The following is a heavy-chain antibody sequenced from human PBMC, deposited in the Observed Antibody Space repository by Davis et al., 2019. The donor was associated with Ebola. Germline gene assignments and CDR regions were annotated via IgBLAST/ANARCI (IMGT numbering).Heavy chain of an antibody. J-gene: IGHJ1*01. CDR1: GGSFSGYY. Sequence: SETLSLTCAVYGGSFSGYYWSWIRQPPGKGLEWIGEINHSGSTNYNPSLKSRVTISVDTSKNQFSLKLSSVTAADTAVYYCARGPYDSSGYYLPEYFQHWGQGTLVTVSS. CDR3: ARGPYDSSGYYLPEYFQH. CDR2: INHSGST. D-gene: IGHD3-22*01. V-gene: IGHV4-34*01.